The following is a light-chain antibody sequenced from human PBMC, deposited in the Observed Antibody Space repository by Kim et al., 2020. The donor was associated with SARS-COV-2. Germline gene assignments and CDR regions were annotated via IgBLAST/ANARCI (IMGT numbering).Light chain of an antibody. CDR3: QQYGSSPRS. CDR1: QSVSSSY. V-gene: IGKV3-20*01. Sequence: EIVLTKHPGTLSLSPGERATLSCRASQSVSSSYLAWYQQKPGQAPRLLIYGASSRATGIPDRFSGSGSGTDFTLTISRLEPEDFAVYYCQQYGSSPRSFGHGTKLE. J-gene: IGKJ1*01. CDR2: GAS.